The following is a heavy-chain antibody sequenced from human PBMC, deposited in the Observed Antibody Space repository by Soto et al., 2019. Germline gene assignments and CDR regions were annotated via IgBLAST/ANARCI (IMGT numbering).Heavy chain of an antibody. CDR1: GFTFSSYA. D-gene: IGHD6-13*01. Sequence: GGSPRLSCAASGFTFSSYAMSWVRQAPGKGLEWVSAISGSGGSTYYADSVKGRFTISRDNSKNTLYLQMNSLRAEDTAVYYCAKVSAPIAAAGKTPFDYWGQGTLVTVSS. J-gene: IGHJ4*02. CDR2: ISGSGGST. V-gene: IGHV3-23*01. CDR3: AKVSAPIAAAGKTPFDY.